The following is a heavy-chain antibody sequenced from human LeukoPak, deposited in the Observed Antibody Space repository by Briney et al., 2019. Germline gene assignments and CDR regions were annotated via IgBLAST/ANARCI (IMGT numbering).Heavy chain of an antibody. Sequence: PGRSLRLSCAASGFTFSSYAMHWVRQAPGKGLEWVAVISYDGSNKYYADSVKGRFTTSRDNSKNTLYLQMNSLRAEDTAVYYCARDNWNYERYFDYWGQGTLVTVSS. J-gene: IGHJ4*02. CDR2: ISYDGSNK. V-gene: IGHV3-30-3*01. CDR1: GFTFSSYA. CDR3: ARDNWNYERYFDY. D-gene: IGHD1-7*01.